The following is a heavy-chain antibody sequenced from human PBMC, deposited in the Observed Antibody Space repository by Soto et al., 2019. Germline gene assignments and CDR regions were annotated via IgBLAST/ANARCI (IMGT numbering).Heavy chain of an antibody. CDR2: SNSDGTST. CDR1: GFTLSNYW. CDR3: ARGPPGNSNNGYVGDY. V-gene: IGHV3-74*01. J-gene: IGHJ4*02. D-gene: IGHD4-4*01. Sequence: EVQLVESGGGLVQPGGSLRLSCAASGFTLSNYWMHWVRQGPGKGLVWVSRSNSDGTSTSYADSVTGRFTISRDNAKNTLYLQMTSLRADDTAVYYCARGPPGNSNNGYVGDYWGQGTLVTVSS.